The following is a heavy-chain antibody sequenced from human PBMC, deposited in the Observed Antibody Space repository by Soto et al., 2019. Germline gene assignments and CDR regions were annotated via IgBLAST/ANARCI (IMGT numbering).Heavy chain of an antibody. D-gene: IGHD3-22*01. CDR1: GFSFSNDN. J-gene: IGHJ4*02. CDR2: IISSGSFI. Sequence: PGGSLRLSCAASGFSFSNDNMNWIRQAPGKGLEWVSSIISSGSFIYYADSVKGRFTISRDNAKNSLYLQMNSLRAEDTALYYCARVADYYDSSGYLTVGDWGQGTLVTVSS. CDR3: ARVADYYDSSGYLTVGD. V-gene: IGHV3-21*01.